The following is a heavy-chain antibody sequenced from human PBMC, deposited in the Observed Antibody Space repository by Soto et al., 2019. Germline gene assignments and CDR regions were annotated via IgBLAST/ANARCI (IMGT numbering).Heavy chain of an antibody. D-gene: IGHD3-3*01. J-gene: IGHJ4*02. Sequence: ASVKVSCKASGGTFSSYAISWVRQAPGQGLEWMGGIIPIFGTANYAQKFQGRVTITADESTSTAYMELSSLRSEDTAVYYCARDKGRTIFGVAPFDYWGQGTLVTVSS. CDR2: IIPIFGTA. CDR3: ARDKGRTIFGVAPFDY. CDR1: GGTFSSYA. V-gene: IGHV1-69*13.